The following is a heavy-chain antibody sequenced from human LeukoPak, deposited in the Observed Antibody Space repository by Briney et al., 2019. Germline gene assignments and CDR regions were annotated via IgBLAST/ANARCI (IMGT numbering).Heavy chain of an antibody. CDR2: ISYDGSNK. V-gene: IGHV3-30-3*01. D-gene: IGHD3-22*01. J-gene: IGHJ3*02. CDR1: GFTFSSYA. Sequence: GGSLRLSCAASGFTFSSYAMHGVRQAPGKGLEWVAVISYDGSNKYYADSVKCRFTISRDNSKNTLYLQMNSLRAEDTAVYYCARESHSNGYYYDSSGYYHGDAFDIWGQGTMVTVSS. CDR3: ARESHSNGYYYDSSGYYHGDAFDI.